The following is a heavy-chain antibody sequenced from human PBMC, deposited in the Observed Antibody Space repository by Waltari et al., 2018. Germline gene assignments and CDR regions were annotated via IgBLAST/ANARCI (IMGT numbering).Heavy chain of an antibody. CDR1: GGTFSSYA. J-gene: IGHJ4*02. Sequence: QVQLVQSGAEVKKPGSSVKVSCKASGGTFSSYAISWVRQAPGQGLEWMGGIIPIFCTANYAQKFQGRVTITADKSTSTAYMELSSLRSEDTAVYYCASRTSYYDILTGYSHWGQGTLVTVSS. CDR3: ASRTSYYDILTGYSH. CDR2: IIPIFCTA. V-gene: IGHV1-69*14. D-gene: IGHD3-9*01.